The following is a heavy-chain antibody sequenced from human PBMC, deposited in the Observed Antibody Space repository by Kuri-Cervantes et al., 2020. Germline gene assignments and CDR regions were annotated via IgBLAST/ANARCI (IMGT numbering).Heavy chain of an antibody. CDR3: ARDWPILPRGPYYYMDV. V-gene: IGHV1-69*05. CDR1: GGTFSSYA. J-gene: IGHJ6*03. Sequence: SVKVSCKASGGTFSSYAISWVRQAPGQGLEWMGGIIPIFGTANYAQKFQGRVTITTDESTSTAYMELSSLRSEDTAVYYCARDWPILPRGPYYYMDVWGKGTTVTVSS. D-gene: IGHD2-15*01. CDR2: IIPIFGTA.